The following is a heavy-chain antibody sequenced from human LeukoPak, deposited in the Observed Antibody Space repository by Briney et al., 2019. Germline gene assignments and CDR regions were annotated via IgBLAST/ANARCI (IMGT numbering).Heavy chain of an antibody. CDR3: ARAFIVAWNYFDY. V-gene: IGHV1-3*01. D-gene: IGHD5-12*01. CDR1: GYTFTSYA. Sequence: GASVKVSCKASGYTFTSYAMHWVRQAPGQRLEWMGWINAGNGNTKYSQKFQGRVTITRDTSASTAYMELSSLRSEDTAVYYCARAFIVAWNYFDYWGQGTLVTVSS. CDR2: INAGNGNT. J-gene: IGHJ4*02.